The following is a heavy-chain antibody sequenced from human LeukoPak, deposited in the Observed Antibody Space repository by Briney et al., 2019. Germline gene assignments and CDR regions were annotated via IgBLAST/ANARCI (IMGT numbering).Heavy chain of an antibody. CDR1: GFTFSSYA. D-gene: IGHD6-6*01. CDR2: ISYDGSNK. J-gene: IGHJ4*02. V-gene: IGHV3-30-3*01. Sequence: PGGSLRLSCAASGFTFSSYAMHWVRQAPGKGLEWVAVISYDGSNKYYADSVKGRFTISRDNSKNTLYLQMNSLRAEDTAVYYCARSTRGSSSSGTWIDYWGQGTLVTVSS. CDR3: ARSTRGSSSSGTWIDY.